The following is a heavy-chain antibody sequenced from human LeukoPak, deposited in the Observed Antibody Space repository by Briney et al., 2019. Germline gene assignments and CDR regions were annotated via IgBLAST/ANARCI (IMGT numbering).Heavy chain of an antibody. CDR2: ISGSGGST. J-gene: IGHJ3*02. CDR1: GFTFSSYA. D-gene: IGHD6-19*01. CDR3: AKDPAVAGPPDDAFDI. V-gene: IGHV3-23*01. Sequence: PGGSLRLSCAASGFTFSSYAMSWVRQAPGKGLEWVSAISGSGGSTYYADSVKGRFTISRDNSRNTLYLQMNSLRAEDTAVYYCAKDPAVAGPPDDAFDIWGQGTMVTVSS.